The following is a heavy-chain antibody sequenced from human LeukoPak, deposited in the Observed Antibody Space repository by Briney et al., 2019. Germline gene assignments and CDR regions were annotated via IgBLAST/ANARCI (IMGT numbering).Heavy chain of an antibody. V-gene: IGHV1-2*02. D-gene: IGHD6-19*01. CDR2: INPDSGGT. J-gene: IGHJ5*02. CDR1: GYTLTDHY. Sequence: ASVTVSCRASGYTLTDHYIHWVRRAPGQGLEWLGWINPDSGGTKYSQKFQDRVTMTRDTSISTVYLDLTRLTSVDTAVYYCVTYNHSGWTYWFDPWGQGTHVTVSS. CDR3: VTYNHSGWTYWFDP.